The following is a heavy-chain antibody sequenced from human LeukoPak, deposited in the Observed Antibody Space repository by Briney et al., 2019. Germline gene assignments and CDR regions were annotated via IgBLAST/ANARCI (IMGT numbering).Heavy chain of an antibody. Sequence: TLSLTCTVSGGSISSGDYYWSWIRQPPGKALEWLARIDWDDDKYYSTSLKTRLTISKDTSKNQVVLTMTNMDPVDTATYYCARIRCRGYYVDYWGQGTLVTVSS. D-gene: IGHD3-3*01. CDR1: GGSISSGDYY. CDR2: IDWDDDK. J-gene: IGHJ4*02. CDR3: ARIRCRGYYVDY. V-gene: IGHV2-70*11.